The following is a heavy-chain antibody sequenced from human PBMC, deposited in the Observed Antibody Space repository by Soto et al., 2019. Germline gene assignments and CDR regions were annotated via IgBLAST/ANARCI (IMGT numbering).Heavy chain of an antibody. CDR2: TSAYNGNT. Sequence: QVQLVQSGAEVKKPGASVKVSCKASGYTFTSYGISWVRQAPGQGLEWMGWTSAYNGNTNYAQKLQGRVTMTTDTXTXXADMELRSLRSADTAVYYCARRQWLVGGYYYGMDVWGQGTTVTVSS. CDR1: GYTFTSYG. D-gene: IGHD6-19*01. CDR3: ARRQWLVGGYYYGMDV. V-gene: IGHV1-18*01. J-gene: IGHJ6*02.